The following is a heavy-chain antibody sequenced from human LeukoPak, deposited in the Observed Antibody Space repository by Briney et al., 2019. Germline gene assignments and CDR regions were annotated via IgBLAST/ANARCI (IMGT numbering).Heavy chain of an antibody. CDR3: ARPARGFSTDWLEYFQH. J-gene: IGHJ1*01. CDR2: IIPIFGTA. D-gene: IGHD6-19*01. V-gene: IGHV1-69*13. CDR1: GGTFSSYA. Sequence: SVKVSCKASGGTFSSYAISWVRQAPGQGLEWMGGIIPIFGTANYAQKFQGRVTITADDSTTTAYMELSSLRFEDTAVYYCARPARGFSTDWLEYFQHWGQGTLVTVSS.